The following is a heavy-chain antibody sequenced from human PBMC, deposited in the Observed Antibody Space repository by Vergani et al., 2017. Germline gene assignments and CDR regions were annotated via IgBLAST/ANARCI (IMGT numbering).Heavy chain of an antibody. CDR3: ARSRNYDSSGYYYVIGPSDAFDI. D-gene: IGHD3-22*01. Sequence: QVQLVQSGAEVKKPGSSVKVSCKASGGTFSSYAISWVRQAPGQGLEWMGGIIPIFGTANYAKKFQGRVTITADESTSTAYMELSSLRSEDTAVYYCARSRNYDSSGYYYVIGPSDAFDIWGQGTMVTVSS. CDR2: IIPIFGTA. CDR1: GGTFSSYA. J-gene: IGHJ3*02. V-gene: IGHV1-69*01.